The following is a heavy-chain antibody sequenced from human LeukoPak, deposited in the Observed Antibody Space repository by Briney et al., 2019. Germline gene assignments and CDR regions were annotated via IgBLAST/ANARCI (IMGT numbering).Heavy chain of an antibody. D-gene: IGHD2-2*02. J-gene: IGHJ4*02. Sequence: PSETLSLTCTVSGGSISSYYWSWIRQPAGKGLEWIGRIYTSGSTNYNPSLKSRVTISVDTSKNQFSLKLSSVTAADTAVYYCARGIYCSSTSCYNVLDYWGQGTLVTVSS. CDR1: GGSISSYY. CDR3: ARGIYCSSTSCYNVLDY. V-gene: IGHV4-4*07. CDR2: IYTSGST.